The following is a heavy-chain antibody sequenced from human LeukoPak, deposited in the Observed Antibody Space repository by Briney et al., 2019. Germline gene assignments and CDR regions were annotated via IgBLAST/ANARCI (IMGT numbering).Heavy chain of an antibody. J-gene: IGHJ4*02. CDR1: SGSISTSNYF. CDR3: ARDRRRDGYNFDY. D-gene: IGHD5-24*01. CDR2: IYYSGST. Sequence: SETLSLTCTVSSGSISTSNYFWGWIRQPPGKGLEWIGSIYYSGSTSYSPSLKSRVTVSIDTSKNQFSLKLISVSAADTAVYYCARDRRRDGYNFDYWGQGTLVTVSS. V-gene: IGHV4-39*07.